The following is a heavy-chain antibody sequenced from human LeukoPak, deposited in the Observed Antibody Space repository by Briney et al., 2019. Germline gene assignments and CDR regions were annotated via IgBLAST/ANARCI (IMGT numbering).Heavy chain of an antibody. J-gene: IGHJ4*02. Sequence: GGSLRLSCAASGFTFSSYSMNWVRQAPGKGLEWVSHITASGTAMFYADSVKGRFTISRDNAKNSLFLQMSGLRAEDTAVYYCMTELLGYRGQGTLVTVSS. CDR2: ITASGTAM. CDR1: GFTFSSYS. D-gene: IGHD1-14*01. CDR3: MTELLGY. V-gene: IGHV3-48*04.